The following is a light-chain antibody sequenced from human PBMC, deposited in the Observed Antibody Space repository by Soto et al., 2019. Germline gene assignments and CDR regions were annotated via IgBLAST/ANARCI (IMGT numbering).Light chain of an antibody. CDR2: EVS. Sequence: QSALTQPASVSGSPGQSITISCTGTSSDIGDYDYVSWYQQHPGKAPKLIIYEVSNRPSGVSNRFSGSKSGNTASLTIPGLQAEDESDYYCNSYTSRSTVIFGGGTKVTVL. CDR3: NSYTSRSTVI. V-gene: IGLV2-14*01. J-gene: IGLJ2*01. CDR1: SSDIGDYDY.